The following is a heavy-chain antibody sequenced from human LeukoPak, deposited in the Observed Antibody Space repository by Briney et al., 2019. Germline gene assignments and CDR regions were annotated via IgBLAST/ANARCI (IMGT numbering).Heavy chain of an antibody. D-gene: IGHD2-2*01. J-gene: IGHJ3*02. V-gene: IGHV3-30*02. CDR3: AAIVVPAAISLDAFDI. CDR1: GFTFSSYG. CDR2: IRYDGSNK. Sequence: PGGSLRLSCAASGFTFSSYGMHWVRQAPGKGLEWVAFIRYDGSNKYYADSVKGRFTTSRDNSKNTLYLQMNSLRAEDTAVYYCAAIVVPAAISLDAFDIWGQGTMVTVSS.